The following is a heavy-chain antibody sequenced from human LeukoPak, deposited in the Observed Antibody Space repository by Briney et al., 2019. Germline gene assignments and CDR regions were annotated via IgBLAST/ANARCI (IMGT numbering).Heavy chain of an antibody. Sequence: SETLSLTCTVSGGSISSYYWSWIRQPPGKGLEWIGYIYYSGSTNCNPSLKSRVTISVDTSKNQFSLKLSSVTAADTAVYYCARGYGSGSFFDYWGQGTLVTVSS. CDR3: ARGYGSGSFFDY. CDR1: GGSISSYY. V-gene: IGHV4-59*01. D-gene: IGHD3-10*01. CDR2: IYYSGST. J-gene: IGHJ4*02.